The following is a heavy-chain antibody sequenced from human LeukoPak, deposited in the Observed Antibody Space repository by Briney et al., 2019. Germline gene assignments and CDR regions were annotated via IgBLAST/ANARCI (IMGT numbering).Heavy chain of an antibody. CDR2: INAGNGNT. D-gene: IGHD5-18*01. CDR1: GYTFTSYA. J-gene: IGHJ6*02. CDR3: ASSAMVIGYYYYYGMDV. Sequence: ASVKVSCKASGYTFTSYAMHWVRQAPGQRLEWMGWINAGNGNTKYSQKFQGRVTITRDTSASTAYMELSSLRSEDTAVYYCASSAMVIGYYYYYGMDVWGQGATVTVSS. V-gene: IGHV1-3*01.